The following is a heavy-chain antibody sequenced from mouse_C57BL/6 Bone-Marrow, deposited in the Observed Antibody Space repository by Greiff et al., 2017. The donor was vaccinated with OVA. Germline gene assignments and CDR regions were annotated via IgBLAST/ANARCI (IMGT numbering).Heavy chain of an antibody. J-gene: IGHJ1*03. CDR3: ARAHYPYWYLDV. CDR2: ISDGGSYT. V-gene: IGHV5-4*03. D-gene: IGHD1-2*01. CDR1: GFPFSSYA. Sequence: EVKLMESGGGLVKPGGSLKLSCAASGFPFSSYALSCVRQPPEKRLSLVATISDGGSYTYYPDNVKGRFTISRDNAKNNLYLQMSHLKSEDTAMYYCARAHYPYWYLDVWGTGTTVTVSS.